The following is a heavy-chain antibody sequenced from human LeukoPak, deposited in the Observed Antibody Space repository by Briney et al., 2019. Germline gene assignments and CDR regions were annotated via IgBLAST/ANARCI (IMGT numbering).Heavy chain of an antibody. Sequence: GGSLRLSCAASGFTFSSYWMNWVRQAPGKGLEWVANIKQDGSEKYYVDSVKGRFTISRDNAKNSLYLQMNSLRAEDTAVYYCAREGSGSYHAYYYYYYGMDVWGQGTTVTVSS. V-gene: IGHV3-7*01. CDR2: IKQDGSEK. D-gene: IGHD3-10*01. CDR1: GFTFSSYW. J-gene: IGHJ6*02. CDR3: AREGSGSYHAYYYYYYGMDV.